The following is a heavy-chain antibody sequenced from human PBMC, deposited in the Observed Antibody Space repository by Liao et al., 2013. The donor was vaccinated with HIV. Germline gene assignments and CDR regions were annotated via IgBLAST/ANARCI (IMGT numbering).Heavy chain of an antibody. V-gene: IGHV4-34*01. Sequence: QVQLQQWGAGLLKPSETLSLSCAVYGGSFSDYYWTWVRQAPGKGLEWIGEINHSGSTNYSPALKSRVTMSSDTSKNQVSLKLTSVTAADTAVYYCAREAGPKSHQLRLYYYYMDVWGKGTTVTVSS. CDR3: AREAGPKSHQLRLYYYYMDV. CDR2: INHSGST. D-gene: IGHD2-2*01. J-gene: IGHJ6*03. CDR1: GGSFSDYY.